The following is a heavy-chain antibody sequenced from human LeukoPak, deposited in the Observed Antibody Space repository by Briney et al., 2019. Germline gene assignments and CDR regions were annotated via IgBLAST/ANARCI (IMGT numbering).Heavy chain of an antibody. D-gene: IGHD3-10*01. Sequence: EASVKVSCKASGYTFTSYDINWVRQATGQGLEWMGWMNPNSGNTGYAQKFQGRVTMTRNTSISTAYMELSSLRSEDTAVYYCARHAESMVRGTGGSRRHYYYGMDVWGQGTTVTVSS. CDR3: ARHAESMVRGTGGSRRHYYYGMDV. J-gene: IGHJ6*02. V-gene: IGHV1-8*01. CDR1: GYTFTSYD. CDR2: MNPNSGNT.